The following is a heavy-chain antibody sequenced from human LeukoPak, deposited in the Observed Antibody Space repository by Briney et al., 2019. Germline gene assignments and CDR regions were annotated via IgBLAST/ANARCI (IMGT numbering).Heavy chain of an antibody. Sequence: GASVTVSCKASGYTFTIYGISWVRQAPGQGLEWMGWISAYNGNTNYAQKFQGRVTMTTDTSTSTGHMELRSLRSDDTAVYYCARDGPRGIVGARGAFDIWGQGTMVTVSS. D-gene: IGHD1-26*01. J-gene: IGHJ3*02. CDR3: ARDGPRGIVGARGAFDI. V-gene: IGHV1-18*01. CDR2: ISAYNGNT. CDR1: GYTFTIYG.